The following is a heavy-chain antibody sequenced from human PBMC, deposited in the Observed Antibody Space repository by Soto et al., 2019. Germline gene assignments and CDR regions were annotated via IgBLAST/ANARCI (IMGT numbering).Heavy chain of an antibody. Sequence: GGSLRLSCAASGFTFSDYYMSWIRQAPGKGLEWVSYISSSSSYTNYADSVKGRFTISRDNAKNSLYLQMNSLRAEDTAVYYCARGSFAAAGTSSPPPVWFAPWGQGTLVTVPS. D-gene: IGHD6-13*01. J-gene: IGHJ5*02. V-gene: IGHV3-11*06. CDR2: ISSSSSYT. CDR1: GFTFSDYY. CDR3: ARGSFAAAGTSSPPPVWFAP.